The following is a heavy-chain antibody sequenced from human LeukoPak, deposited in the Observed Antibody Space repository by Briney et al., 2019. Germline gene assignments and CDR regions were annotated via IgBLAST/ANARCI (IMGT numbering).Heavy chain of an antibody. CDR3: ARDGFVGAADY. V-gene: IGHV3-7*01. D-gene: IGHD6-13*01. Sequence: GGSLRLSCAASGFTFSSYSMNWVRQAPGRGLEWVANIKQDGSEKQYVDSVRGPFTISRDNAKNSLYLQMNSPRVEDTAVYYCARDGFVGAADYWGQGTLVTVSS. CDR1: GFTFSSYS. J-gene: IGHJ4*02. CDR2: IKQDGSEK.